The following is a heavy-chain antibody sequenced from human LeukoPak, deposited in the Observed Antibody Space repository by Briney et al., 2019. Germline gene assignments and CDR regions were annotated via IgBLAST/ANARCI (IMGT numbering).Heavy chain of an antibody. J-gene: IGHJ4*02. CDR1: GFTFSRYA. V-gene: IGHV3-21*05. CDR2: INIDSSDI. D-gene: IGHD2-2*01. CDR3: ARDTFQPGLIDS. Sequence: GGSLRLSCAASGFTFSRYAMNWVHQAPGKGLEWVSYINIDSSDIHYADSVKGRFTISRDNARNTLYLQLSSLRAEDSGVYYCARDTFQPGLIDSWGQGTLVTVSS.